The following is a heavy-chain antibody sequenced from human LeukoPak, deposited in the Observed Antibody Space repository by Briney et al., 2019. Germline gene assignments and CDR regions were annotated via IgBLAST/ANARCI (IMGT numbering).Heavy chain of an antibody. J-gene: IGHJ4*02. CDR3: ARDLGFGYYDSSGPEDYFDY. Sequence: GGSLRLSCAASGFTFSSYQMNWVRQAPGKGLEWVSYISSSGSTIYYADSVKGRFTISRDNAKNSLYLQMNSLRAEDTAVYYCARDLGFGYYDSSGPEDYFDYWGQGTLVTVSS. V-gene: IGHV3-48*03. CDR2: ISSSGSTI. D-gene: IGHD3-22*01. CDR1: GFTFSSYQ.